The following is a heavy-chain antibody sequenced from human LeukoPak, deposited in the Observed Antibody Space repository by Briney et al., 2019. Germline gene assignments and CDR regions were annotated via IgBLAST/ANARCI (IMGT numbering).Heavy chain of an antibody. CDR2: ITSSSSYI. D-gene: IGHD1-26*01. CDR3: ARDPYSGNYGAYYYYYMDV. Sequence: PGGSLRLSCAVSGFTFSSYNMNWVRQAPGKGLEWVSSITSSSSYIYYADSVKGRFTISRDNAKNSLYLQMDSLRVEDTAEYYCARDPYSGNYGAYYYYYMDVWGKGTTVTVSS. V-gene: IGHV3-21*06. CDR1: GFTFSSYN. J-gene: IGHJ6*03.